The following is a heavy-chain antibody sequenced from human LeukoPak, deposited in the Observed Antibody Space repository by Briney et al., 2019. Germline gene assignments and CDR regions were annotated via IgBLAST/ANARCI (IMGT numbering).Heavy chain of an antibody. Sequence: PSQTLSLTCTVSGGSISSGDYYWSWIRQPPGKGLEWIGYIYYSGSTYYNPSLKSRVTISVDTSKNQFSLKLSSVTAADTAVYYCARETYYDSSGYYYGVDYWGQGTLVTVSS. V-gene: IGHV4-31*03. CDR2: IYYSGST. J-gene: IGHJ4*02. CDR1: GGSISSGDYY. D-gene: IGHD3-22*01. CDR3: ARETYYDSSGYYYGVDY.